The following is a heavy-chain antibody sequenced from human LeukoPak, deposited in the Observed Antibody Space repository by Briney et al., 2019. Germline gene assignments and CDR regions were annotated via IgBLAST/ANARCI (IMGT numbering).Heavy chain of an antibody. J-gene: IGHJ4*02. CDR1: GFTFSSYA. V-gene: IGHV3-23*01. CDR3: ARRFNSNWSLDY. CDR2: IVGSGANT. D-gene: IGHD6-13*01. Sequence: PGGSLRLSCAASGFTFSSYAMSWVRQAPGKGLEWVSAIVGSGANTYYADSVKGRFTISRDNSKNTLFLQMNSLRAEDTAVYYCARRFNSNWSLDYWGQGTLVTVSS.